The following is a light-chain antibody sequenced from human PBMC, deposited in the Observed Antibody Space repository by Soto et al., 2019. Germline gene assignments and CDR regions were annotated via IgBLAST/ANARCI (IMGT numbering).Light chain of an antibody. CDR1: SSDVGSSNL. Sequence: QSALTQPASVSGSPGQSITISCTGTSSDVGSSNLVSWYQQHPGKAPKVMIFEGGQRPSGVSHRFSGSKSGNTASLTISGLQAEDEADYYCCSFASSRTDVFGTGTKLTVL. CDR2: EGG. V-gene: IGLV2-23*01. CDR3: CSFASSRTDV. J-gene: IGLJ1*01.